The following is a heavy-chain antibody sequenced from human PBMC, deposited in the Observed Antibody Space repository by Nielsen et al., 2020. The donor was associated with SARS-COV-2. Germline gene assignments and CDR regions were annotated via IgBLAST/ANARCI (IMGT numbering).Heavy chain of an antibody. CDR2: INPSGGTI. CDR1: GYTFTSYY. J-gene: IGHJ4*02. CDR3: ARDLEVGRGYPFDY. V-gene: IGHV1-46*01. Sequence: ASVKVSCKASGYTFTSYYIHWVRQAPGQGLEWMGIINPSGGTISYAQKFQGRVTMSRGTSTSTVYMELSSLRSEDTAVYYCARDLEVGRGYPFDYWGQGTLVTVSS. D-gene: IGHD3-16*02.